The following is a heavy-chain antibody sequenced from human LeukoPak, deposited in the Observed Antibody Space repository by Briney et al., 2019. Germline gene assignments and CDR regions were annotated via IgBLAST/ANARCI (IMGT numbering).Heavy chain of an antibody. V-gene: IGHV4-30-4*08. CDR1: GGSISSGDYY. D-gene: IGHD3-3*01. J-gene: IGHJ4*02. Sequence: SETLSLTCTVSGGSISSGDYYWSWIRQPPGKGLEWIGYIYYSGSTYYNLSLKSRVTISVDTSKNQFSLKLSSVTAADTAVYYCAGHYDFWSGYYDWGQGTLVTVSS. CDR3: AGHYDFWSGYYD. CDR2: IYYSGST.